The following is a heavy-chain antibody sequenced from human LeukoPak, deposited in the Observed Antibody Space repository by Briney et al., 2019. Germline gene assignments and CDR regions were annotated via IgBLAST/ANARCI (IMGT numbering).Heavy chain of an antibody. CDR1: GFTFSSYG. CDR2: ISGSGGST. V-gene: IGHV3-23*01. D-gene: IGHD5-18*01. Sequence: GGSLRLSCAASGFTFSSYGMSWVRQAPGKGLEWVSAISGSGGSTYYADSVKGRFTISRDNSKNTLYLQMNSLRAEDTAVYYCAKDSSGYSYGTNWFDPWGQGTLVTVSS. J-gene: IGHJ5*02. CDR3: AKDSSGYSYGTNWFDP.